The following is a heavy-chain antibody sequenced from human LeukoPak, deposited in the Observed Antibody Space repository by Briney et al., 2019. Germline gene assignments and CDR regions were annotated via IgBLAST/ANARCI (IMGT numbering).Heavy chain of an antibody. D-gene: IGHD2-15*01. CDR2: ISYDGRNK. CDR1: GFTSSSYA. J-gene: IGHJ4*02. Sequence: GGCLRLSRAASGFTSSSYALHWVRHAPGKGLGWVAVISYDGRNKYYTDSVKGRFTISRDNSKNTLYLQMDRLRAEDTAVYYCSRDHSQPLQSYFGYWGQGTLVTVSS. CDR3: SRDHSQPLQSYFGY. V-gene: IGHV3-30*04.